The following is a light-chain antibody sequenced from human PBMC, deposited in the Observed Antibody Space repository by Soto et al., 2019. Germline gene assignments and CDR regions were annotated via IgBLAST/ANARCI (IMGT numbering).Light chain of an antibody. CDR3: QQSDSIPFT. CDR2: ASS. J-gene: IGKJ2*01. Sequence: DIQLTQSPSFLSASVGDRVTISCRASQGISSYLAWYQHKPGKAPNLLISASSTLQSGVTSRFTGSRSGTAFTLTISSLQPEDFATYYWQQSDSIPFTFAQGTKLE. CDR1: QGISSY. V-gene: IGKV1-9*01.